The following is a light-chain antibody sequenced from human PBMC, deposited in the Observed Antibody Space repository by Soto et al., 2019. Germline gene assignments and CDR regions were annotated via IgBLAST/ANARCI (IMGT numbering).Light chain of an antibody. Sequence: EIVLTQSPGTLSLSPGERATLYCRASQSVSSSYLAWYKQKPGQAPRLLIYGASSRATGIPDRFSGSGSGTDFTLTISRLEPEDFAVYYCQQYGSSPPTFGQGTKLDI. V-gene: IGKV3-20*01. CDR1: QSVSSSY. CDR3: QQYGSSPPT. J-gene: IGKJ1*01. CDR2: GAS.